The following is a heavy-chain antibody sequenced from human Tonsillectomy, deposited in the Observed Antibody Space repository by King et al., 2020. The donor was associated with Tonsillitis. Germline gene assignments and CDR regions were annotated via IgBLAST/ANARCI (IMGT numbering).Heavy chain of an antibody. CDR2: ISSSSSTI. CDR1: GFTFSSYS. Sequence: VQLVESGGGLVQPGGSLRLSCAASGFTFSSYSMNWVRQAPGKGLEWVSYISSSSSTIYYADTVKGRFTISRDNAKNSLYLQMNSLRDEDTAVYYWSRDGGSGSFFLGDFDYLGHGPLVTVSS. V-gene: IGHV3-48*02. CDR3: SRDGGSGSFFLGDFDY. J-gene: IGHJ4*01. D-gene: IGHD2-15*01.